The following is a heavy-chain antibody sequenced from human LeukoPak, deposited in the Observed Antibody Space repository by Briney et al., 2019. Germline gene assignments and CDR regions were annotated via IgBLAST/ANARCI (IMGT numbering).Heavy chain of an antibody. D-gene: IGHD6-13*01. CDR2: ISSSSSYI. CDR3: ARGAVAAGTGFDP. J-gene: IGHJ5*02. V-gene: IGHV3-21*01. CDR1: GFTFSSYS. Sequence: GGSLRLSCAASGFTFSSYSMNWVRQAPGKGLEWVSSISSSSSYIYYADSVKGRFTISRDNAKNSLYLQMNSLRAEDTAVYYCARGAVAAGTGFDPWGQGTLVTVSS.